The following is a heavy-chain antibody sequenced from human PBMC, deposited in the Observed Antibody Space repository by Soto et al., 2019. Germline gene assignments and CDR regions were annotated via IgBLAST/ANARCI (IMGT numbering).Heavy chain of an antibody. V-gene: IGHV3-21*01. Sequence: EVQLVESGGGLVKPGGSLRLSCAASGFTFSSYSMNWVRQAPGKGLEWVSCISSGSSYIYYADSVKGRFTISRDNAKNSLYLQMNSLTAEDTAVYYCARGQGIVAAGSRWVDYWGQGTLVTVSS. D-gene: IGHD6-13*01. J-gene: IGHJ4*02. CDR2: ISSGSSYI. CDR3: ARGQGIVAAGSRWVDY. CDR1: GFTFSSYS.